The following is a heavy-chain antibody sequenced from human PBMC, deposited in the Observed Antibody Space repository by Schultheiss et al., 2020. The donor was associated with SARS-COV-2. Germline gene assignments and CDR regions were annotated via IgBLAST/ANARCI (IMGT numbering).Heavy chain of an antibody. CDR3: ARGVDYYDSSGYYPGNWFDP. CDR1: GFTFSSHA. J-gene: IGHJ5*02. D-gene: IGHD3-22*01. V-gene: IGHV3-23*01. CDR2: ISGRSGGT. Sequence: GESLKISCAASGFTFSSHAMSWVRQAPGKGLEWVAAISGRSGGTYYADSVKGRFNISRDNSKNTLYLQMNSLRAGDTAVYYCARGVDYYDSSGYYPGNWFDPWGQGSLVTVSS.